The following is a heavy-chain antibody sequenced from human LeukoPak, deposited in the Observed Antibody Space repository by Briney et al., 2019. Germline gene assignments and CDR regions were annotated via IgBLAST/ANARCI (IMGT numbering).Heavy chain of an antibody. CDR1: GFTFSDYA. Sequence: PGGSLRLSCAASGFTFSDYAMTWVRQAPGKGLEWVATISGSGLMTYYADSVKGRFTVSGDNSKNTLYLQMNSLRAEDTAVYYCARSGLSRFGFWGQGTLVTVSS. CDR2: ISGSGLMT. V-gene: IGHV3-23*01. J-gene: IGHJ4*02. CDR3: ARSGLSRFGF. D-gene: IGHD2/OR15-2a*01.